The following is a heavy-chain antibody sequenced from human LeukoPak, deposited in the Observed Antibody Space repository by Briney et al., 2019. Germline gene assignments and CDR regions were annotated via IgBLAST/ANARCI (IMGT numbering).Heavy chain of an antibody. Sequence: PSETLSLTCTVSGGSITTYYWSWIRQPPGKGLEWIGYMYTTGNTNYNPSLASRVTLSLDTSKNQFSLTLSSVTAADTAVYYCAKHDMLFGAAHFYMDVWGKGTTVTVSS. CDR1: GGSITTYY. CDR3: AKHDMLFGAAHFYMDV. CDR2: MYTTGNT. J-gene: IGHJ6*03. V-gene: IGHV4-59*08. D-gene: IGHD3/OR15-3a*01.